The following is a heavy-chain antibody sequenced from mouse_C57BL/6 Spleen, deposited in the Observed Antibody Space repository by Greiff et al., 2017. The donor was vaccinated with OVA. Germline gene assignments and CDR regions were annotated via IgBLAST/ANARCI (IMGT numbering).Heavy chain of an antibody. D-gene: IGHD2-4*01. CDR1: GYTFTSYW. V-gene: IGHV1-59*01. CDR2: IDPSDSYT. Sequence: VQLQQPGAELVRPGTSVKLSCKASGYTFTSYWMHWVKQRPGQGLEWIGVIDPSDSYTTSNQKFKGKATLTVDTSSSTAYMQLSSLTSEDSAVYYCARSYYDYDGYYFDYWGQGTTLTVSS. CDR3: ARSYYDYDGYYFDY. J-gene: IGHJ2*01.